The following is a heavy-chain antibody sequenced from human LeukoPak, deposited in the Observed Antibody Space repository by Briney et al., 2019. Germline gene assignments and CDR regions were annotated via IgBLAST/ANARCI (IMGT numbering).Heavy chain of an antibody. CDR2: IYTSGST. CDR3: ARDDRYCSGGSCYGLDY. CDR1: GGSISSYY. Sequence: SETLSLTCTVSGGSISSYYWSWIRQPPGKGLEWIGYIYTSGSTNYNPSLKSRVTISVDTSKNQFSLKLSSVTAADTAVYYCARDDRYCSGGSCYGLDYWGQGTLVTVSS. D-gene: IGHD2-15*01. V-gene: IGHV4-4*09. J-gene: IGHJ4*02.